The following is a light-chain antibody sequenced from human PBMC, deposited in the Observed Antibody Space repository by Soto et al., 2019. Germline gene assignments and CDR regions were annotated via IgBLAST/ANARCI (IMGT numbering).Light chain of an antibody. CDR2: GAS. J-gene: IGKJ4*01. CDR3: QQYNKWPFT. V-gene: IGKV3D-15*01. CDR1: QSVSSN. Sequence: EIVMTQSPAILSVSPGETATLSCRASQSVSSNLAWYHQKPGQAPRLLIYGASTRATGIPARFSGSGSGTEFTLTISSLQSEDFAVYYCQQYNKWPFTFGGGTRVDI.